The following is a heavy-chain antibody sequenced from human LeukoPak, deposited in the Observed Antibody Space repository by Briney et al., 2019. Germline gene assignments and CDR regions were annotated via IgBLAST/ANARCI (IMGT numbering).Heavy chain of an antibody. D-gene: IGHD3-3*01. V-gene: IGHV4-59*08. CDR3: ARAYYDFWSGYASYYYYGMDV. J-gene: IGHJ6*02. Sequence: PSETLSLTCTVSGGSISSYYWSWIRQPPGKGLEWIGYIYYSGSTNYNPSLKSRVTISVDTSKNQFSLKLSSVTAADTAVYYCARAYYDFWSGYASYYYYGMDVWGQGTTVTVSS. CDR2: IYYSGST. CDR1: GGSISSYY.